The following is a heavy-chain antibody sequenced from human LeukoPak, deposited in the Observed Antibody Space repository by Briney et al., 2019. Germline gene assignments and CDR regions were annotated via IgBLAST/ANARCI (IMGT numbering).Heavy chain of an antibody. CDR3: ARDGGSGSFDY. CDR2: IDGDGSEK. CDR1: GFTFSNYW. Sequence: PGGSLRLSCAVSGFTFSNYWMSWVRQAPGKGLEWVANIDGDGSEKYYVDSVKGRFTISRDNAKNSLYLQMNSLRAEDTAVYYCARDGGSGSFDYWGQGTLVTVSS. J-gene: IGHJ4*02. D-gene: IGHD3-10*01. V-gene: IGHV3-7*01.